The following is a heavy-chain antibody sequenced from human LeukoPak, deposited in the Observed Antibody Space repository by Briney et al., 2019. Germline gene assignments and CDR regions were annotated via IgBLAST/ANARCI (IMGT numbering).Heavy chain of an antibody. V-gene: IGHV4-34*01. CDR1: GGSFSGYY. J-gene: IGHJ4*02. Sequence: SETLPLTCAVYGGSFSGYYWSWIRQPPGKGLEWIGEINHSGSTNYNPSLKSRVTISVDTSKNQFSLKLSSVTAADTAVYYCARREATKHIFAWSLSHYYFDYWGQGTLVTVSS. D-gene: IGHD3-9*01. CDR3: ARREATKHIFAWSLSHYYFDY. CDR2: INHSGST.